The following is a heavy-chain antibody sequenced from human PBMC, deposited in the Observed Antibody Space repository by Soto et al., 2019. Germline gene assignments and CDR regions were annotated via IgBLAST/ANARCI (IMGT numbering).Heavy chain of an antibody. CDR2: IYWNDDK. J-gene: IGHJ1*01. D-gene: IGHD3-16*01. CDR1: GFSLSTSGVG. CDR3: AHAVGGGNSADFQS. V-gene: IGHV2-5*01. Sequence: QITLKESGPTLVKPTQTLTLTCTFSGFSLSTSGVGVGWIRQPPGKALEWLAVIYWNDDKRYSPSLESRLTITKETAKSQVVLTMTNMDPVDTATYFCAHAVGGGNSADFQSWGQGTLVTVSS.